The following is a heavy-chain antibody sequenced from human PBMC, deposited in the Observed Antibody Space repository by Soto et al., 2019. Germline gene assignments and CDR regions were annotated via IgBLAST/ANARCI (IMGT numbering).Heavy chain of an antibody. D-gene: IGHD6-6*01. V-gene: IGHV3-30-3*01. Sequence: GGSLRLSCAASGFTFSSYAMHWARQAPGKGLEWVAVISYDGSNKYYADSVKGRFTISRDNSKNTLYLQMNSLRAEDTAVYYCARDRDSSSSGWFDPWGQGTLVTVSS. CDR2: ISYDGSNK. CDR1: GFTFSSYA. J-gene: IGHJ5*02. CDR3: ARDRDSSSSGWFDP.